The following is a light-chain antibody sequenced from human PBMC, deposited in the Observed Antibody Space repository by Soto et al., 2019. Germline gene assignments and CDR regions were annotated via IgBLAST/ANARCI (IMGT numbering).Light chain of an antibody. CDR2: AAS. Sequence: DIQMTQAPSSLSASVGDRVTLTCRASQSAAGYLNWYQQKPGGAPHLLIYAASTLQSGVPSRFSGSGSGTDFKLTISSLQPEDVATYYCQQSYTSSWTFGPGTKVDIK. CDR3: QQSYTSSWT. J-gene: IGKJ1*01. CDR1: QSAAGY. V-gene: IGKV1-39*01.